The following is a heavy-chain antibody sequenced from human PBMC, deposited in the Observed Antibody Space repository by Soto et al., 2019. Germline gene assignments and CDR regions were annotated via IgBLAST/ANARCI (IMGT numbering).Heavy chain of an antibody. CDR3: ARDPLWFGELDDYYYGMDV. CDR1: GFTFSSYA. CDR2: IYSGGST. J-gene: IGHJ6*02. V-gene: IGHV3-53*01. D-gene: IGHD3-10*01. Sequence: GGSLRLSCAASGFTFSSYAISWVRQAPGKGLEWVSVIYSGGSTYYADSVKGRFTISRDNSKNTLYLQMYSLRAEDTAVYYCARDPLWFGELDDYYYGMDVWGQGTTVTVSS.